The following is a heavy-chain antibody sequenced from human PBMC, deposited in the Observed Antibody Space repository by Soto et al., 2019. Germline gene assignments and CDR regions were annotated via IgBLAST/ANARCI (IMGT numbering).Heavy chain of an antibody. Sequence: QVQLQESGPGLVKPSETLSLTCTVSGGSISSYYWSWIRQPPGKGLGWIGYIYYSGSTNYNPSLTSRVTISVDTSKNQFSRKQSSVTAADTAVYYCASLDYYGSGSYYFDYWGQGTLVTVSS. CDR1: GGSISSYY. CDR3: ASLDYYGSGSYYFDY. V-gene: IGHV4-59*08. CDR2: IYYSGST. J-gene: IGHJ4*02. D-gene: IGHD3-10*01.